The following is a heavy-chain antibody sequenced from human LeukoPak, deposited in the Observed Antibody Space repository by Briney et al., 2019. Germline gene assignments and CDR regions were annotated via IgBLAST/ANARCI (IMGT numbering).Heavy chain of an antibody. Sequence: SETLSLTCTVSGGPISSSNDYWGWVLQPPGKGLEWIGSIYYSGTTYYSPSLKRRVTISVDTSKNQFSLTLTSVTAADTAVYYCGRSGAAEGPTHNWFDPWSQGTLVTVSS. D-gene: IGHD6-13*01. CDR1: GGPISSSNDY. CDR2: IYYSGTT. V-gene: IGHV4-39*01. J-gene: IGHJ5*02. CDR3: GRSGAAEGPTHNWFDP.